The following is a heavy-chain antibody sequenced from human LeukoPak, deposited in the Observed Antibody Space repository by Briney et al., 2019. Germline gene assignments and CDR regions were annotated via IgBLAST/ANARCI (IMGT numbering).Heavy chain of an antibody. J-gene: IGHJ3*02. D-gene: IGHD3-22*01. Sequence: ASVKVSCKASGYTFTGYYMHWVRQAPGQGLEWMGWINPNSGGTNYAQKFQGRVTMTRDTSISTAYMELSRLRSDDTAVYYCARVLTYYYESSGFPDAFDIWGQGTMVTVSS. CDR3: ARVLTYYYESSGFPDAFDI. CDR1: GYTFTGYY. CDR2: INPNSGGT. V-gene: IGHV1-2*02.